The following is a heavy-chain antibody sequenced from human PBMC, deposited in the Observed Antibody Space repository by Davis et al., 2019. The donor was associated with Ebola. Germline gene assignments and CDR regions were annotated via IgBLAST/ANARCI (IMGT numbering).Heavy chain of an antibody. CDR3: AREKALRPRGFDP. CDR2: IYYSGST. J-gene: IGHJ5*02. Sequence: SETLSLTCTVSGGSISSSSYYWGWIRQPPGKGLEWIGSIYYSGSTYYNPSLKSRVTISVDTSKNQFSLKLSSVTAADTAVYYCAREKALRPRGFDPWGQGTLVTVSS. CDR1: GGSISSSSYY. D-gene: IGHD3-3*01. V-gene: IGHV4-39*02.